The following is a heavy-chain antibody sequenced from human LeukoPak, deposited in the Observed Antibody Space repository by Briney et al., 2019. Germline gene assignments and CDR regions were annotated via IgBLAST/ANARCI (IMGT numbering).Heavy chain of an antibody. CDR3: ARGWDYDSSGYGDDAFDI. Sequence: ASVKVSCKASGYXFTSYGISWVRQAPGQGLEWMGWISAYNGNTNYAQKLQGRVTMTTDTSTSTAYMELRSLRSDDTAVYYCARGWDYDSSGYGDDAFDIWGQGTMVTVSS. CDR1: GYXFTSYG. CDR2: ISAYNGNT. D-gene: IGHD3-22*01. V-gene: IGHV1-18*01. J-gene: IGHJ3*02.